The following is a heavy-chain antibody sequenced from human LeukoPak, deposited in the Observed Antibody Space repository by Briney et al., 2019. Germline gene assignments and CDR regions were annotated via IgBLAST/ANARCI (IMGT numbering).Heavy chain of an antibody. CDR2: ISSSSSYI. D-gene: IGHD3-3*01. V-gene: IGHV3-21*01. Sequence: GGSLRLSCAASGFTFSSYSMNWVRQAPGKGLEWVSSISSSSSYIYYADSVKGRFTISRDNAKNSLYLRMNSLRAEDTAVYYCAREDYDFWSGYYYGFDYWGQGTLVTVSS. CDR1: GFTFSSYS. J-gene: IGHJ4*02. CDR3: AREDYDFWSGYYYGFDY.